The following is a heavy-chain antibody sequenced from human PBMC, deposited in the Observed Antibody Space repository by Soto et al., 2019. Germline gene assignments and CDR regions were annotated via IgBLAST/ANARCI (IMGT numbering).Heavy chain of an antibody. CDR2: IFYTGST. J-gene: IGHJ4*02. CDR1: GGTINSGDYF. V-gene: IGHV4-30-4*01. CDR3: ARVKATLYRHYYFDY. Sequence: SETLSLTCSVSGGTINSGDYFWSWIRQPPGKGLEWIGSIFYTGSTYYSPSLKSRASMSMDTSKTLFSLRLRSLTAADTAVYFCARVKATLYRHYYFDYWGQGTPVAVSS. D-gene: IGHD5-12*01.